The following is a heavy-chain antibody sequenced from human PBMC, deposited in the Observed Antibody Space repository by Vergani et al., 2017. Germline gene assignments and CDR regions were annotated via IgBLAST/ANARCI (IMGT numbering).Heavy chain of an antibody. CDR3: ARVSRGYSGYDLAY. CDR1: GYTFTGYY. D-gene: IGHD5-12*01. J-gene: IGHJ4*02. Sequence: QVQLVQSGAEVKKPGASVKVSCKASGYTFTGYYMHWVRQAPGQGLEWMGWINPISGGTNYAQKFQGWVTMTRDTSISTAYMELSRLRSDDTAVYYCARVSRGYSGYDLAYWGQGTLVTVSS. CDR2: INPISGGT. V-gene: IGHV1-2*04.